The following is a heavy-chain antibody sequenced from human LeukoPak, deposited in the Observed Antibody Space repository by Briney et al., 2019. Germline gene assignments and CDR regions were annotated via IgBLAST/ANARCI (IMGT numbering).Heavy chain of an antibody. D-gene: IGHD2-15*01. J-gene: IGHJ5*02. CDR1: GGSISSYY. CDR3: ARDRRKLPGYNWFDP. Sequence: SETLSLTCTVSGGSISSYYWSWIRQPPGKGLEWIGYIYYSGSTNYNPSLKSRVTISVDTSKNQFSLKLSSVTAADTAVYYCARDRRKLPGYNWFDPWGQGTLVTVSS. V-gene: IGHV4-59*01. CDR2: IYYSGST.